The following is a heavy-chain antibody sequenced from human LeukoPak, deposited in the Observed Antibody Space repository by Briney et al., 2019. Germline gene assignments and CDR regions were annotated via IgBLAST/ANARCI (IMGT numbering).Heavy chain of an antibody. CDR1: GGTFSSYA. V-gene: IGHV1-69*13. D-gene: IGHD3-22*01. CDR3: ARVLLDYDSSGYYYWFDP. Sequence: SVKVSCKASGGTFSSYAISWVRQAPGQGLGWMGGIIPIFGTANYAQKFQGRVTITADESTSTAYMELSSLRSEDTAVYYCARVLLDYDSSGYYYWFDPWGQGTLVTVSS. CDR2: IIPIFGTA. J-gene: IGHJ5*02.